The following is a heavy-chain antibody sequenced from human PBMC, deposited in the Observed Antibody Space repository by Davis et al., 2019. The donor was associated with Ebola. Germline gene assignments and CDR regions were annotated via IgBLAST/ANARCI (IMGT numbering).Heavy chain of an antibody. V-gene: IGHV3-30*03. J-gene: IGHJ4*02. Sequence: GGSLRLSCAASGFTFSSYGMHWVRQAPGKGLEWVAVISYDGSNKYYADSVKGRFTISRDNAKNSLYLQMNALRDEDTVVYYCARGAAAGTSGHWGQGTLVTVSS. CDR2: ISYDGSNK. CDR3: ARGAAAGTSGH. CDR1: GFTFSSYG. D-gene: IGHD6-13*01.